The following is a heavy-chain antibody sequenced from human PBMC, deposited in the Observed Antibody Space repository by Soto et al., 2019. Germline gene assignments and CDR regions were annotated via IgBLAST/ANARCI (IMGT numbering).Heavy chain of an antibody. Sequence: TVGSLRLSCAASGFTFSSYGMHWVRQAPGKGLEWVAVISYDGSNKYYADSVKGRFTISRDNSKNTLYLQMNSLRAEDTAVYYCAKDYDYGDYVGMDVWGQGTTVTVS. CDR2: ISYDGSNK. D-gene: IGHD4-17*01. CDR3: AKDYDYGDYVGMDV. J-gene: IGHJ6*02. CDR1: GFTFSSYG. V-gene: IGHV3-30*18.